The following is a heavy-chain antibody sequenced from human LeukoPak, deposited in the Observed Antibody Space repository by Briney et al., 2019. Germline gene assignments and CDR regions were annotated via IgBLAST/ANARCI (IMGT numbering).Heavy chain of an antibody. D-gene: IGHD3-3*01. J-gene: IGHJ6*02. CDR1: GFTVSSNY. V-gene: IGHV3-66*01. Sequence: GGSLRLSCAASGFTVSSNYMSWVRQAPGKGLEWASVIYSGGSTYYADSVKGRFTISRDNSKNTLYLQMNSLRAEDTAVYYCARDYDFWSGYYYYYGMDVWGQGTTVTVSS. CDR3: ARDYDFWSGYYYYYGMDV. CDR2: IYSGGST.